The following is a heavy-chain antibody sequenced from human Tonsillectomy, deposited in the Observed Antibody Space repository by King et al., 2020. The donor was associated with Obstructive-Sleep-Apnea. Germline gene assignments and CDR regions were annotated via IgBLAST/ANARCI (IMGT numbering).Heavy chain of an antibody. CDR3: AKDGYYYGSGSRYDWFDP. Sequence: QLVQSGGGMVQPGRSLRLSCAASGFTFSSYGMHWVRQAPGKGLEWVAVIWYDGSNEYYADSVKGRFTISRDNSKNTLYLQMNSLRAEDTAVYYCAKDGYYYGSGSRYDWFDPWGQGTLVTVSS. J-gene: IGHJ5*02. CDR2: IWYDGSNE. CDR1: GFTFSSYG. V-gene: IGHV3-33*06. D-gene: IGHD3-10*01.